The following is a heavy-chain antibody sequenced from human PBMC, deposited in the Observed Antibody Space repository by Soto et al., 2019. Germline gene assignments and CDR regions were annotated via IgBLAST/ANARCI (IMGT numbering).Heavy chain of an antibody. Sequence: QVHLVQSGPEVKTPGASVRVSCKSSGYTFGTYYIHWIRQAPGRRPEWMGWVSPLSGGTSIAQRFQGRLMLTTDASINTVFMELRWLSSGDTALYFCAREFDSGDLGLDLWGQGTTVSV. V-gene: IGHV1-2*02. CDR3: AREFDSGDLGLDL. CDR2: VSPLSGGT. CDR1: GYTFGTYY. J-gene: IGHJ6*02. D-gene: IGHD2-21*01.